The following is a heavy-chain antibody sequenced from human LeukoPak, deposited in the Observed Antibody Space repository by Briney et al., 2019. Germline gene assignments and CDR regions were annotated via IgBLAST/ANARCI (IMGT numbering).Heavy chain of an antibody. CDR3: ARAMSPPGVLVTSDYGMDV. CDR1: GDSFCRYG. CDR2: IIPLVDVA. Sequence: GASVKVSCKASGDSFCRYGISWGRHAPRQRVEWMGRIIPLVDVANYAQRFQGEVTITSDRLTSTAYMELTSLTSDDTAVYYCARAMSPPGVLVTSDYGMDVWGRGTTVIVSS. D-gene: IGHD2-8*02. J-gene: IGHJ6*02. V-gene: IGHV1-69*04.